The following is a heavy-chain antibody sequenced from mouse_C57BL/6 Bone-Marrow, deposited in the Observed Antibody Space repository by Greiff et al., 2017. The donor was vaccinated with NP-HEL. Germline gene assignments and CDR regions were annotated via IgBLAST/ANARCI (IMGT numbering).Heavy chain of an antibody. D-gene: IGHD3-2*02. CDR2: LSNGGGST. Sequence: DVKLQESGGGLVQPGGSLKLSCAASGFTFSDYYMSWVRQTPEKRLEWVAYLSNGGGSTYYPATVTGRFTLSTAHAKKTLYRKMSRLRSEDTAMYYCARGTAQATYPDYWGQGTTLTVSS. CDR1: GFTFSDYY. V-gene: IGHV5-12*01. J-gene: IGHJ2*01. CDR3: ARGTAQATYPDY.